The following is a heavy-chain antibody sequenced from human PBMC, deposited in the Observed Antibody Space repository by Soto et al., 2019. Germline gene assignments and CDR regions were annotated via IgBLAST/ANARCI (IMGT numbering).Heavy chain of an antibody. Sequence: VASVKVSCTASGYTFTSYGISWVRQAPGQGLEWMGWISAYSGNTNYAQKLQGRVTMTTDTSTSTAYMELRSLRSDDTAVYYCARDQGGYDSDYWGQGTLVTVSS. D-gene: IGHD5-12*01. J-gene: IGHJ4*02. CDR3: ARDQGGYDSDY. CDR1: GYTFTSYG. V-gene: IGHV1-18*01. CDR2: ISAYSGNT.